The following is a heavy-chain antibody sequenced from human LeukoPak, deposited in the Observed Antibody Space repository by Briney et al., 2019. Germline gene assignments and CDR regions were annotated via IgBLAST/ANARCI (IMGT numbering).Heavy chain of an antibody. D-gene: IGHD2-15*01. J-gene: IGHJ6*03. CDR2: IYYRGST. Sequence: SETLSVTCSVSGDSISSYYWGWIRQPPGKGLEWIGSIYYRGSTYYNPSLKSRVTMSVDTSKNQFSLKLSSVTAADTAVYYCARRLRFYYYYMDVWGKGTTVTISS. V-gene: IGHV4-39*07. CDR1: GDSISSYY. CDR3: ARRLRFYYYYMDV.